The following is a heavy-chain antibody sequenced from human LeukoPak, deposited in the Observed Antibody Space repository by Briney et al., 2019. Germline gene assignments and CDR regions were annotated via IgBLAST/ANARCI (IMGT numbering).Heavy chain of an antibody. V-gene: IGHV3-48*03. D-gene: IGHD2-2*01. CDR3: ARAKPVVVPGGDGYYYYMDV. J-gene: IGHJ6*03. Sequence: PGGSLRLSCAASGFTFSSYEMNWVRQAPGKGLEWISYISGSGSTIYYADSVKGRFTSSRDNAKNSLYLQMNSLRAEDTAVYYCARAKPVVVPGGDGYYYYMDVWGKGTTVTVSS. CDR1: GFTFSSYE. CDR2: ISGSGSTI.